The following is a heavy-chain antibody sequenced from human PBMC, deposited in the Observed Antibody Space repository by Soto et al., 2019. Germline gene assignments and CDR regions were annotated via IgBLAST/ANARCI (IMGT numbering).Heavy chain of an antibody. CDR2: ISGSGGST. CDR3: AKDQGRSWYEIDY. CDR1: GFTFSNYA. J-gene: IGHJ4*02. D-gene: IGHD6-13*01. Sequence: EVQLLESGGGLVQPGGSLRLSCAASGFTFSNYAVTWVRQAPGKGLEWVSTISGSGGSTYYADSVKGRFTISRYNSKNSLYLQMNTLRAEDTAVYYCAKDQGRSWYEIDYWGQGTLVTVSS. V-gene: IGHV3-23*01.